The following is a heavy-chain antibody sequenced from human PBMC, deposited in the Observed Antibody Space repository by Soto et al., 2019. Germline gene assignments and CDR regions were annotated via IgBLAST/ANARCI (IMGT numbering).Heavy chain of an antibody. V-gene: IGHV1-69*02. CDR1: GGTFSSYT. CDR2: IIPILGIA. D-gene: IGHD6-19*01. CDR3: ASEDAVVHLDY. Sequence: QVQRVQSGAEVKKPGSSVKVSCKASGGTFSSYTISWVRQAPGQGLEWMGRIIPILGIANYAQKFQGRVTITADKSTSTAYMELSSLRSEDTAVYYCASEDAVVHLDYWGQGTLVTVSS. J-gene: IGHJ4*02.